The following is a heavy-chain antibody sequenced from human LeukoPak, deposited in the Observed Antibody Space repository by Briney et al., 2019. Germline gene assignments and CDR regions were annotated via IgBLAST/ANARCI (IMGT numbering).Heavy chain of an antibody. J-gene: IGHJ4*02. CDR2: ISGSGGST. D-gene: IGHD3-22*01. Sequence: GGSLRLSCAASGFTFSSYAMSWVRQAPGKGLEWVSAISGSGGSTYYADSVKGRFTISRDNSKNTLYLQMNSLRAEDTTVYYCAKDRKLITMISLSYWGQGTLVTVSS. CDR1: GFTFSSYA. CDR3: AKDRKLITMISLSY. V-gene: IGHV3-23*01.